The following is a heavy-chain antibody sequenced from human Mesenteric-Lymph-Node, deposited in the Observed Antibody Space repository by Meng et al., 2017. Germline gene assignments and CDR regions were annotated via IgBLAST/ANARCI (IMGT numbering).Heavy chain of an antibody. J-gene: IGHJ6*02. V-gene: IGHV4-39*07. D-gene: IGHD6-19*01. CDR1: GGSSSRYY. CDR2: LDYTGST. CDR3: AIEGQSPSYFSYYGLDV. Sequence: ESLKISCTVSGGSSSRYYWGWLRQPPGKGLEWIGTLDYTGSTYYNPSLKSRVTLSVDTSKNQFSLSLSSVTAADTAVYYCAIEGQSPSYFSYYGLDVWGQGTAVTVSS.